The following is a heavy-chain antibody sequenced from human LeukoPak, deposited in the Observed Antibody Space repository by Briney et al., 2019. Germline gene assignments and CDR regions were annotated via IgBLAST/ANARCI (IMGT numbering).Heavy chain of an antibody. Sequence: ASVKVSCKASGYTFTGYYMHWVRQAPGQGLEWMGWINPNNWDTNYAQKFQGRVTMTRDTSISTTYMELSRLRSEDTGVYYCARDRDGYFDWLYYYYGMDVWGQGTTVTVSS. J-gene: IGHJ6*02. V-gene: IGHV1-2*02. CDR2: INPNNWDT. CDR3: ARDRDGYFDWLYYYYGMDV. D-gene: IGHD3-9*01. CDR1: GYTFTGYY.